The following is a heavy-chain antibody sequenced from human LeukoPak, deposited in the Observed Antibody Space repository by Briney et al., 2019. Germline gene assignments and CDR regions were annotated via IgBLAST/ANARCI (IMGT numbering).Heavy chain of an antibody. CDR2: IRYDGSNK. CDR1: GFTFSSYG. V-gene: IGHV3-30*02. D-gene: IGHD3-3*01. J-gene: IGHJ6*03. CDR3: AKAGRLYYDFWSGYPTRRGIDYYYYYMDV. Sequence: QAGGSLRLSCAASGFTFSSYGMHWVRQAPGKGLEWVAFIRYDGSNKYYADSVKGRFTISRDNSKNTLYLQMNSLRAEDTAVYYCAKAGRLYYDFWSGYPTRRGIDYYYYYMDVWGKGTTVTVSS.